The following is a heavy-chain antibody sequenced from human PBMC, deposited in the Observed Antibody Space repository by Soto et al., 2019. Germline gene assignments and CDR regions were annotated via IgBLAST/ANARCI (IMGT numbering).Heavy chain of an antibody. V-gene: IGHV1-69*01. CDR3: ARIYGSGSYYPDYYYGMDV. D-gene: IGHD3-10*01. CDR2: IIPIFGTA. J-gene: IGHJ6*02. Sequence: QVQLVQSGAEVKKPGSSVKVSCKASGGTFSSYAISWVRQAPGQGREWMGVIIPIFGTADYAQKFQGRVTITADESTSTAYMELSSLRSEDTAVYYCARIYGSGSYYPDYYYGMDVWGQRNPVTVSS. CDR1: GGTFSSYA.